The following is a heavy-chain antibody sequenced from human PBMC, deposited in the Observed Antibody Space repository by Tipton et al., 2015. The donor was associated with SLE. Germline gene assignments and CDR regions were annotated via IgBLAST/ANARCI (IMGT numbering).Heavy chain of an antibody. CDR2: IHYTEGT. CDR1: GCSISISGFY. Sequence: TLSLTCTVFGCSISISGFYWGWIRQSPGTGLEWLGYIHYTEGTNFNPPINSRVTILVDTSKNQVSRRLSSVSAADLAIYYCAGGASAAGAYLWGQGHLVTVSS. J-gene: IGHJ5*02. D-gene: IGHD6-19*01. CDR3: AGGASAAGAYL. V-gene: IGHV4-61*08.